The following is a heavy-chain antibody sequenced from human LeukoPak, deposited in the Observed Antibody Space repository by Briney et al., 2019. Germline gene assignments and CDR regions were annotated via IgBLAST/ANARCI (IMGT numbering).Heavy chain of an antibody. CDR3: ASLLGDGTDFYYFDY. J-gene: IGHJ4*02. D-gene: IGHD3-16*01. V-gene: IGHV4-4*02. CDR1: GGSISSSNW. CDR2: IYHSGST. Sequence: SETLSLTCAVSGGSISSSNWWSWVRQPPGKGLEWIGEIYHSGSTNYNPSLKSRVTISVDTSKNQFSLKVSSVNAADTAVYFCASLLGDGTDFYYFDYWGQGTLVTVSS.